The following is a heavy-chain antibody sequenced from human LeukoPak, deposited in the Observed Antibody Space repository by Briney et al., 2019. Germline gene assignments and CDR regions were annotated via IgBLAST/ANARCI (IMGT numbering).Heavy chain of an antibody. CDR1: GFTFSSYG. CDR3: ARGGSGWYLDY. J-gene: IGHJ4*02. CDR2: ISYDGSNK. D-gene: IGHD6-19*01. Sequence: QPGGSLRLSCAASGFTFSSYGMHWVRQAPGEGLEWVAVISYDGSNKYYADSVKGRFTISRDNSKNTLYLQMNSLRAEDTAVYYCARGGSGWYLDYWGQGTLVTVSS. V-gene: IGHV3-30*03.